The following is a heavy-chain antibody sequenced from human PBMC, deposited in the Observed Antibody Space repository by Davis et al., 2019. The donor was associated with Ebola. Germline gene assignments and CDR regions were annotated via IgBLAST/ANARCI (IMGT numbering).Heavy chain of an antibody. CDR1: GFTFSSYA. CDR2: VTSSGGGT. CDR3: TRLGLGTGEPDY. Sequence: GGSLRLSCAASGFTFSSYAMTWARQAPGKGLEWVSAVTSSGGGTYYADSVKGRFTISRDNSKNTLYLQMNSLGVEDTAVYYCTRLGLGTGEPDYWGRGTLVTVSS. J-gene: IGHJ4*02. V-gene: IGHV3-23*01. D-gene: IGHD2-8*02.